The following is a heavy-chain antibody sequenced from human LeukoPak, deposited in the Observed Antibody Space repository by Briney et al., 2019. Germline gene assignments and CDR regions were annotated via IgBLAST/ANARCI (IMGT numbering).Heavy chain of an antibody. CDR1: GFTFNDYW. J-gene: IGHJ4*02. V-gene: IGHV3-74*01. D-gene: IGHD5-12*01. CDR3: AKINYGYDLFDY. Sequence: GGSLRLSCAASGFTFNDYWMSWVRQAPGKGLEWVSRINSDGSSTSYADSVKGRFTISRDNAKNTLYLQMNSLRAEDTAVYYCAKINYGYDLFDYWGQGTLVTVSS. CDR2: INSDGSST.